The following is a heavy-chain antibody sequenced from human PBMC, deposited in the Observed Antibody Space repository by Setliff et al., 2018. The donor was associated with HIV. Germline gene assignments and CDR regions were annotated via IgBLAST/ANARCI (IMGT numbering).Heavy chain of an antibody. CDR2: IITVLDIT. CDR1: GGTSYA. D-gene: IGHD1-26*01. Sequence: SVKVSCKASGGTSYAINWVRQAPGQGLEWMGQIITVLDITDYAQKFQGRVTITADESTSTMYMELSSLRFDDTAVYYCARDSEWGSYIFWTFDIWGQGTMVTVSS. J-gene: IGHJ3*02. CDR3: ARDSEWGSYIFWTFDI. V-gene: IGHV1-69*10.